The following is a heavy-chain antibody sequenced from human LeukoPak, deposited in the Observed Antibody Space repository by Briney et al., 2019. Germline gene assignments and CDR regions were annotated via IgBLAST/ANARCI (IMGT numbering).Heavy chain of an antibody. CDR3: AKGWSRGWLVY. Sequence: GGSLRRSCAASGLTFSTYAMSWVRQAPGKGLEWVSGISGSGDSTHYTDSVKGRFTIFRDNFKNTLYLQVNSLRAEDTAVYYCAKGWSRGWLVYWRQGTLVTVSS. D-gene: IGHD6-19*01. J-gene: IGHJ4*02. V-gene: IGHV3-23*01. CDR2: ISGSGDST. CDR1: GLTFSTYA.